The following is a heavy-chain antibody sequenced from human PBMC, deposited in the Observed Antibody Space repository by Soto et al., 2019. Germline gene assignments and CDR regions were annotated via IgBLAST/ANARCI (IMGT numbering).Heavy chain of an antibody. Sequence: SETLSLTCTVSGASISSGSSYWGWLRQPPGKGLEWIGKINYSGSTYYNPSLKSRVTLSVDTSQKHFSLKLSSVTAADTAVYYCARHVMTGPYNYYCSGLAVWGQGTAVTVSS. CDR2: INYSGST. J-gene: IGHJ6*02. CDR3: ARHVMTGPYNYYCSGLAV. V-gene: IGHV4-39*01. CDR1: GASISSGSSY. D-gene: IGHD3-9*01.